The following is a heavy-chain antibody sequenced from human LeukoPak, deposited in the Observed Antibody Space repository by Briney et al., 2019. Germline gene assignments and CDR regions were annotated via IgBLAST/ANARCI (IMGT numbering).Heavy chain of an antibody. J-gene: IGHJ4*02. D-gene: IGHD2-15*01. Sequence: GGSLRLSCAASGFTVSSNYMSWVRQAPGKGLEWVSVIYSGGSTYYPDSVKGRFTISRDNSKNTLYLQMNSLRAEDTAVYYCAHVVVVAATPTYFDYWGQGTLVTVSS. CDR2: IYSGGST. CDR1: GFTVSSNY. CDR3: AHVVVVAATPTYFDY. V-gene: IGHV3-66*01.